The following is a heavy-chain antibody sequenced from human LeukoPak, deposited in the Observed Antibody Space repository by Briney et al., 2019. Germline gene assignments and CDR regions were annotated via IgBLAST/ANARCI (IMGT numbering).Heavy chain of an antibody. CDR3: ARHSCASSASCSAYFQH. CDR2: IYYSGST. CDR1: GGSISSYY. D-gene: IGHD2-2*01. Sequence: SETLSLTCTVSGGSISSYYWSWIRQPPGKGLEWIGYIYYSGSTNYNPSLKSRVTISVDTSKKQFSLKLSSVTAADTAVYYCARHSCASSASCSAYFQHWGQGTLVTVSS. V-gene: IGHV4-59*08. J-gene: IGHJ1*01.